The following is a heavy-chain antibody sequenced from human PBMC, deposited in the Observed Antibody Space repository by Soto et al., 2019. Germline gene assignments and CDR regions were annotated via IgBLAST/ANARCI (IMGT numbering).Heavy chain of an antibody. CDR2: IRSKANSYAT. Sequence: EVQLVESGGGLVQPGGSLKLSCAASGFTFSGSAMHWVRQASGKGLEWVGRIRSKANSYATAYAASVKGRFTISRDDSKNTAYLQMNSLKTEDTAVYYFHQVPADYYYYMDVWGKGTTVTVSS. D-gene: IGHD2-2*01. J-gene: IGHJ6*03. CDR3: HQVPADYYYYMDV. CDR1: GFTFSGSA. V-gene: IGHV3-73*01.